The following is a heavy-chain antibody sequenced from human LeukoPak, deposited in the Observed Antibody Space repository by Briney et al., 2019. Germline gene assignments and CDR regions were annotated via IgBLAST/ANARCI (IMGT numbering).Heavy chain of an antibody. Sequence: PSETLSLTCTVSGYSISSGYYRGWIRQPPGKGLEWSGRIYHSGRTYSNPSLRSRVTISVDMSKNQLSLELSSLTAADRAVYYCARDQKESQYGYWGQGTLVTVSS. V-gene: IGHV4-38-2*02. CDR3: ARDQKESQYGY. CDR1: GYSISSGYY. D-gene: IGHD2/OR15-2a*01. CDR2: IYHSGRT. J-gene: IGHJ4*02.